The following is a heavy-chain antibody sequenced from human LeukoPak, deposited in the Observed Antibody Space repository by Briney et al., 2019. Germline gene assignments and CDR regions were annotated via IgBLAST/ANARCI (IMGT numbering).Heavy chain of an antibody. Sequence: GGSLRLSCAASGFTFSSYSMNWVRQAPGKGLEWVAVISYDGSNKYYADSVKGRFTISRDNSKNTLYLQMNSLRAEDTAVYYCARDRGLAVTTFAGSHFDYWGQGTLVTVSS. CDR3: ARDRGLAVTTFAGSHFDY. V-gene: IGHV3-30*03. J-gene: IGHJ4*02. CDR1: GFTFSSYS. D-gene: IGHD4-17*01. CDR2: ISYDGSNK.